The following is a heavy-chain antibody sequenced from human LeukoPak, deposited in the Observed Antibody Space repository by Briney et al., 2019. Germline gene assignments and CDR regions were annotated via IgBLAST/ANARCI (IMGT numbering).Heavy chain of an antibody. D-gene: IGHD2-15*01. CDR3: AKTDRDIVVVVDANFDY. Sequence: PGGSLRLSCAASGFTFSSYGMSWVRQAPGKGLEWVSAISGSGGSTYYADFVKGRFTISRDNSKNTLYLQLNSLRAEDTAVYYCAKTDRDIVVVVDANFDYWGQGTLVTVSS. CDR1: GFTFSSYG. J-gene: IGHJ4*02. CDR2: ISGSGGST. V-gene: IGHV3-23*01.